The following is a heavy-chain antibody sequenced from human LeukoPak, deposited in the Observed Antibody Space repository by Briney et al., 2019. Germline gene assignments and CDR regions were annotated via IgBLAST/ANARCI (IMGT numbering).Heavy chain of an antibody. CDR1: GYTFTSYG. J-gene: IGHJ5*02. V-gene: IGHV1-18*01. Sequence: ASVKVSCTASGYTFTSYGISWVRQAPGQGLEWMGCISAYNGKPNYAQKLQGRVTMTTDTSTSTAYMELRSVRSDDTAVYYCARDRATVTTGWFDPWGQGTLVTVSS. CDR2: ISAYNGKP. D-gene: IGHD4-17*01. CDR3: ARDRATVTTGWFDP.